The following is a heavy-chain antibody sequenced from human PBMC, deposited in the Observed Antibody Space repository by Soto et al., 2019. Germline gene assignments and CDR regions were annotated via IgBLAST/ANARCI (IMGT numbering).Heavy chain of an antibody. CDR3: TKASSDRHHMDV. CDR2: ITETGGDT. Sequence: GGSLRLSCAASGFTFSNFVMRWVRQTPGKGLEWVSTITETGGDTYYTDSVKGRFTISRDNSKNTLYLQMSSLRAEDTALYYCTKASSDRHHMDVWGQGTTVTV. J-gene: IGHJ6*02. V-gene: IGHV3-23*01. CDR1: GFTFSNFV.